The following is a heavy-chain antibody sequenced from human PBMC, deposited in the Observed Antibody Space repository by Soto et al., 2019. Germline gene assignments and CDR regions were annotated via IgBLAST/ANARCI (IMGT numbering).Heavy chain of an antibody. CDR3: AREGGGATSIDY. D-gene: IGHD1-26*01. Sequence: EVQLVESGGGLVQPGGSLRLSCAVSGFTFSSYSMNWVRQAPGKGLEWVSYIRGSSSTIYYADSVKGRFTISRDNAKNSLFLKMNSLRAEDTAVYYCAREGGGATSIDYWGQGTLVTVSS. V-gene: IGHV3-48*01. CDR1: GFTFSSYS. CDR2: IRGSSSTI. J-gene: IGHJ4*02.